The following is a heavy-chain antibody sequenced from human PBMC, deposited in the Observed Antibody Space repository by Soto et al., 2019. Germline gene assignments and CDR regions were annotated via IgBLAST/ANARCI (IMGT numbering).Heavy chain of an antibody. Sequence: PGVSLSLWCAASEVTCGGNYKSWVRQAPGKGLEWVSVIYSGGSTYYADSVKGRFTISRDNSKNTLYLQMNSLRAEDTAVYYCAREGRLRYFDYWGQGTLVTVSS. CDR2: IYSGGST. CDR1: EVTCGGNY. J-gene: IGHJ4*02. V-gene: IGHV3-53*01. D-gene: IGHD4-17*01. CDR3: AREGRLRYFDY.